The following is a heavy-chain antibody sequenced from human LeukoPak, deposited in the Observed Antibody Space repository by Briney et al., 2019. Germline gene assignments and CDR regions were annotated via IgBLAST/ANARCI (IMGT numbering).Heavy chain of an antibody. D-gene: IGHD2-15*01. CDR1: GFTFSSYW. CDR3: AKSRAGWPADY. V-gene: IGHV3-74*01. Sequence: TGGSLRLSCAASGFTFSSYWMHWVRQAPGKGLVWVSRINSDGSSTSYADSVKGRFTISRDNSKNTLYLQMNSLRAEDTAVYYCAKSRAGWPADYWGQGTLVTVSS. CDR2: INSDGSST. J-gene: IGHJ4*02.